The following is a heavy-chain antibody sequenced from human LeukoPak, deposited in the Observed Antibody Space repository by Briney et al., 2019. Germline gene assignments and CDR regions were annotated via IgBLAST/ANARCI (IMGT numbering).Heavy chain of an antibody. CDR1: GDSVSSKNGA. J-gene: IGHJ4*02. Sequence: SQTLSLTCVVSGDSVSSKNGAWNWIRQSPSRGLEWLVRTYYRSKWYNDYAESMEGRMTISQDTSKNQYSLHLNSVTPDDTAVYYCARDFGTTGWHTFDYWGQGTLVTVSS. D-gene: IGHD6-19*01. V-gene: IGHV6-1*01. CDR2: TYYRSKWYN. CDR3: ARDFGTTGWHTFDY.